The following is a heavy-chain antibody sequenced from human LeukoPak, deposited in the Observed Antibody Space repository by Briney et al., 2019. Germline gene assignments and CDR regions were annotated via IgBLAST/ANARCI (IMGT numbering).Heavy chain of an antibody. CDR3: AKGGSSGWYFYYYMDV. CDR2: ISWDGGST. CDR1: GFTSDDYT. D-gene: IGHD6-19*01. J-gene: IGHJ6*03. V-gene: IGHV3-43*01. Sequence: GGSLRLSCAASGFTSDDYTMHWVRQAPGKGLEWVSLISWDGGSTYYAGSVKGRFTISRDNSKNSLYLQMNSLRTEDTALYYCAKGGSSGWYFYYYMDVWGKGTTVTVSS.